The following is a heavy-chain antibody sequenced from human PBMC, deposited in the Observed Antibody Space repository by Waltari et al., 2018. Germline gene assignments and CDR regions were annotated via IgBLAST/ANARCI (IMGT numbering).Heavy chain of an antibody. J-gene: IGHJ3*02. Sequence: QVQLVESGGGVVQYGRSLRVSCGGAGFTFTKHGMNWVRQAPGKVLEWVAVIWYDGSKKNYVDSVKGRFTISRDNSKNTLYLEMNSLRAEDTAVYFCARGDGGSGLGASDIWGQGTMVTVSS. D-gene: IGHD3-3*01. CDR2: IWYDGSKK. CDR3: ARGDGGSGLGASDI. CDR1: GFTFTKHG. V-gene: IGHV3-33*01.